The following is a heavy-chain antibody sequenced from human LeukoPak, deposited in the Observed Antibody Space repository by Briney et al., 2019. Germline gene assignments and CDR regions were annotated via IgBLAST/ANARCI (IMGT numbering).Heavy chain of an antibody. Sequence: GGSLRLSCAASGFTFSSYAMHRVRQAPGKGLEWVAVISYDGSNKYYADSVKGRFTISRDTSKNTLYLQMNSLRAEDTAVYYCARSTMTTTPNDLDYWGQGTLVTVSS. J-gene: IGHJ4*02. V-gene: IGHV3-30*04. D-gene: IGHD2-15*01. CDR1: GFTFSSYA. CDR2: ISYDGSNK. CDR3: ARSTMTTTPNDLDY.